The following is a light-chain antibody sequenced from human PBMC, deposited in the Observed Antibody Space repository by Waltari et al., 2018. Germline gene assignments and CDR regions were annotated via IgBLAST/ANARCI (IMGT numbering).Light chain of an antibody. CDR1: QTVRTTY. CDR3: QQYDISPLT. V-gene: IGKV3-20*01. Sequence: EIVLTQAPGTLSLSQGERATLSCRASQTVRTTYLAWYQQKPGQAPTLLIYGASIRATGIPDRFSGSVSGTDFSLTISSLEPEDFAVYYCQQYDISPLTFGGGTKVEIK. CDR2: GAS. J-gene: IGKJ4*01.